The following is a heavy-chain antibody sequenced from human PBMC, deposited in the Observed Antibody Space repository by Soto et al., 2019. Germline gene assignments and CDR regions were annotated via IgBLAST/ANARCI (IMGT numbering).Heavy chain of an antibody. D-gene: IGHD7-27*01. CDR2: ISYDGSHK. J-gene: IGHJ6*02. CDR3: AKNLGSYGMDV. Sequence: QVQLVESGGGVVQPGRPLRLSCAASGFTFSSYGMRWVRQAPGKGLEWVALISYDGSHKYYADSVKGRFTISRDNSKNTLFLQMNSLRAEDTAVYYCAKNLGSYGMDVWGQGTTVTVSS. CDR1: GFTFSSYG. V-gene: IGHV3-30*18.